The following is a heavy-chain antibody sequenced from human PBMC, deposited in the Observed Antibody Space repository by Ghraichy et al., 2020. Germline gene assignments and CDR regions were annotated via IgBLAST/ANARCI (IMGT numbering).Heavy chain of an antibody. Sequence: GGSLRLSCAASGFTFSSYSMNWVRQAPGKGLEWVSYISSSSSTIYYADSVKGRFTISRDNAKNSLYLQMNSLRDEDTAVYYCARDNLGGIVVVPAASSFDYWGQGTLVTVSS. CDR3: ARDNLGGIVVVPAASSFDY. CDR2: ISSSSSTI. V-gene: IGHV3-48*02. D-gene: IGHD2-2*01. CDR1: GFTFSSYS. J-gene: IGHJ4*02.